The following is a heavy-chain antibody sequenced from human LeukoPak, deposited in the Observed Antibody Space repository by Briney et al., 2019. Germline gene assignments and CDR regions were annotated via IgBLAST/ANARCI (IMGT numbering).Heavy chain of an antibody. CDR3: ARCRKRLIGAAAGTLYGMDV. Sequence: SETLSLTCTVSGGSISSGGYYWSWIRQPPGKGLEWIGYIYHSGSTYYNPSLKSRVTISVDTSKNQFSLKLSSVTAADTAVYYCARCRKRLIGAAAGTLYGMDVWGQGTTVTVSS. D-gene: IGHD6-13*01. CDR2: IYHSGST. J-gene: IGHJ6*02. CDR1: GGSISSGGYY. V-gene: IGHV4-30-2*01.